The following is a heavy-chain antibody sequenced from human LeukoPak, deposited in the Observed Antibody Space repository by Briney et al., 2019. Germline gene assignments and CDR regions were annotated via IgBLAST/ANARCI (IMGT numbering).Heavy chain of an antibody. CDR1: GDSISSGDYY. CDR2: ISSSGST. D-gene: IGHD3-22*01. J-gene: IGHJ3*02. Sequence: SETLSFTCTVSGDSISSGDYYWSWIRQPAGKGLEWIGRISSSGSTNYNPSLKSRVTTSVDTPKNQFSLKLSSVTAADTAVYFCARGPYSYDSSGAFDIWGQGTMVTVSS. V-gene: IGHV4-61*02. CDR3: ARGPYSYDSSGAFDI.